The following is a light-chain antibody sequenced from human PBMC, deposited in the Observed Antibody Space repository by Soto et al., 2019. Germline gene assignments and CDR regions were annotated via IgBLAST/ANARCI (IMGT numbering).Light chain of an antibody. CDR2: DAS. Sequence: GDSVTITCRASQSVRGWLAWYQQKPGKAPKLLIYDASGLESGVPSRFSGSGSGTEFTLTISSLQPDDFATYYCQQYNVYSAFGQGTKVEIK. J-gene: IGKJ1*01. CDR3: QQYNVYSA. V-gene: IGKV1-5*01. CDR1: QSVRGW.